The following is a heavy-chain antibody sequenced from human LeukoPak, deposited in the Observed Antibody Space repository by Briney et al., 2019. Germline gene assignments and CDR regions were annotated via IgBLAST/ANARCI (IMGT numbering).Heavy chain of an antibody. D-gene: IGHD6-13*01. Sequence: WIRQPPGKGLEWVSGISWNSGNIGYVDSVKGRFTISRDNARNPLYLRMNSPRAEDSALYYCAKAAASDGLAATDYWGQGTLVTVSS. CDR3: AKAAASDGLAATDY. CDR2: ISWNSGNI. J-gene: IGHJ4*02. V-gene: IGHV3-9*01.